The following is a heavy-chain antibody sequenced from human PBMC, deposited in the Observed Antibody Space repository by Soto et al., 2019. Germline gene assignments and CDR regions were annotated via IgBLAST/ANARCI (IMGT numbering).Heavy chain of an antibody. CDR1: GGSISSSNW. CDR2: IYHSGST. V-gene: IGHV4-4*02. Sequence: SETLSLTCAVSGGSISSSNWWSWVRQPPGKGLEWIGEIYHSGSTNYNQSLKSRVTISVDKSKNQFSLKLSSVTAADTAVYYCARVSVLCYYLLGYYYYGMDVWGQGTTVTVSS. D-gene: IGHD3-10*01. J-gene: IGHJ6*02. CDR3: ARVSVLCYYLLGYYYYGMDV.